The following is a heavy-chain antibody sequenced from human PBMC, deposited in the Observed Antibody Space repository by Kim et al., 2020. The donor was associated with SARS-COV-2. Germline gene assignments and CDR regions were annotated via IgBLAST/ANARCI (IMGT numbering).Heavy chain of an antibody. D-gene: IGHD2-2*01. J-gene: IGHJ5*02. CDR1: GGSISSSSYY. Sequence: SETLSLTCTVSGGSISSSSYYWGWIRQPPGKGREWIGSFYYSGSTYYNPSLKSLVTISVDTSKNQLSLKLSSVTAADTAVYYCARQNCSSTSDYPPWFDPWSQGTLVTVSS. V-gene: IGHV4-39*01. CDR2: FYYSGST. CDR3: ARQNCSSTSDYPPWFDP.